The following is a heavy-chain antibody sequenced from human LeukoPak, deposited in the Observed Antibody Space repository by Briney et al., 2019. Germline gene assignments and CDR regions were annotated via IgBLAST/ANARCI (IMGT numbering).Heavy chain of an antibody. Sequence: GASVKVSCKSSVYTFSGYYMQWVRQAPGQGREWMGWINPNSGGTNYAQKFQGRVTITRHTSTRTVYMELSSLRSEDTAVYYCARGKVVTIVREVIITYFDYWGQGPLVTVSS. CDR1: VYTFSGYY. V-gene: IGHV1-2*02. CDR3: ARGKVVTIVREVIITYFDY. CDR2: INPNSGGT. J-gene: IGHJ4*02. D-gene: IGHD3-10*01.